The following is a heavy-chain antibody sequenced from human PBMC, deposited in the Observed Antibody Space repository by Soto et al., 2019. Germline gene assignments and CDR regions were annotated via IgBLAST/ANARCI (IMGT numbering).Heavy chain of an antibody. D-gene: IGHD2-2*01. CDR2: IVVGGGNT. Sequence: QMQLVQSGPEVKKPGTSVKVSCKASGFSFTSSAIQWVRQARGQRLEWGGWIVVGGGNTDYAQKFQERVTITRDLSTSTAYMELSSLRSEDTAVYYCAAASCWSPYGMDVWGQCTPVTLSS. J-gene: IGHJ6*02. CDR1: GFSFTSSA. V-gene: IGHV1-58*02. CDR3: AAASCWSPYGMDV.